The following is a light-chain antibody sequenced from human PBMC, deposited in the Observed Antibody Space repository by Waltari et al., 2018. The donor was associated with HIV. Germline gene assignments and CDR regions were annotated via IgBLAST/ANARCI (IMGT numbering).Light chain of an antibody. J-gene: IGLJ2*01. V-gene: IGLV1-47*01. CDR1: SSNIGRNN. Sequence: QSLLTQPPSASGTPGKRVTIFCSGSSSNIGRNNVYWYQQLPEMAPKLLSYRNNERPSGVPDRFSGSKSGTSASLAISGLRSEDEADYYCATWDDSLSGVLFGGGTKLTVL. CDR3: ATWDDSLSGVL. CDR2: RNN.